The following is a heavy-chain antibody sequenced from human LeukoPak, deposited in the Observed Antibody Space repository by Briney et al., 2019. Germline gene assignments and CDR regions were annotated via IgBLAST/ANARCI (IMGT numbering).Heavy chain of an antibody. Sequence: PGGSLRLSCAASGFTFSSYEMNWVRQAPGKGLEWVSYISSSGSTIYYADSVKGRFTISRDNAKNSLYLQMNSLRAEDTAVYYCARVLGANYDILTGVGDFDYWGQGTLVTVSS. V-gene: IGHV3-48*03. CDR1: GFTFSSYE. CDR3: ARVLGANYDILTGVGDFDY. D-gene: IGHD3-9*01. CDR2: ISSSGSTI. J-gene: IGHJ4*02.